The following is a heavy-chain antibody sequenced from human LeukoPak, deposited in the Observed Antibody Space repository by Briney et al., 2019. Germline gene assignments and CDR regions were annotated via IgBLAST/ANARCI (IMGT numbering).Heavy chain of an antibody. V-gene: IGHV3-20*04. J-gene: IGHJ4*02. CDR2: IRGDAGST. Sequence: PGGSLRLSCAASGFTFYAFGMTWVRQAPGKGVEGVSAIRGDAGSTVYADSVKGRFTISRDNAKNSLYLQMNSLRVEDTALYYCARVWAWGSGNYFDNWGQGTLVTVSS. CDR1: GFTFYAFG. D-gene: IGHD7-27*01. CDR3: ARVWAWGSGNYFDN.